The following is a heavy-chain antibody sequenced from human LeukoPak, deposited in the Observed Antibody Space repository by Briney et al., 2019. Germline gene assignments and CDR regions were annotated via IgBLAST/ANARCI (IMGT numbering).Heavy chain of an antibody. CDR1: SGSFSGYY. CDR3: AREYYYDSSADYYFDY. Sequence: SETLSLTCAVYSGSFSGYYWSWIRQPPGKGLEWIGEINHSGSTNYNPSLKSRVTISVDTSKNQFSLKLSSVTAADTAVYYCAREYYYDSSADYYFDYWGQGTLVTVSS. J-gene: IGHJ4*02. D-gene: IGHD3-22*01. V-gene: IGHV4-34*01. CDR2: INHSGST.